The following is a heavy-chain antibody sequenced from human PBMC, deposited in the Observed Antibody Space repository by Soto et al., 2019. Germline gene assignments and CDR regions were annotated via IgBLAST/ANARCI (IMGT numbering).Heavy chain of an antibody. CDR1: GYTFTSYG. J-gene: IGHJ6*02. D-gene: IGHD1-1*01. Sequence: ASVKVSCKASGYTFTSYGISWVRQAPGQGLEWMGWISAYNGNTNYAQKLQGRVTMTTDTSTSTAYMELRSLRSDDTAVYYRAREMGTTGRGYYYYYGMDVWGQGTTVTVSS. CDR3: AREMGTTGRGYYYYYGMDV. V-gene: IGHV1-18*01. CDR2: ISAYNGNT.